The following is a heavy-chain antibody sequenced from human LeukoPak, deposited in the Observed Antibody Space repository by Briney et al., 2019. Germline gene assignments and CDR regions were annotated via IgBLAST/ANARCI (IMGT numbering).Heavy chain of an antibody. V-gene: IGHV5-51*01. CDR2: IYPDDSDT. D-gene: IGHD2-15*01. CDR3: AGQDIVVVATTTRAFDI. Sequence: GKSLKISCQGSGYSFGSYWIARVRQMPGKGLEWMGIIYPDDSDTRYSPSFQGQVTISADKSISTAYLQWSSLKASDTAMYYCAGQDIVVVATTTRAFDIWGQGTMVTVSS. J-gene: IGHJ3*02. CDR1: GYSFGSYW.